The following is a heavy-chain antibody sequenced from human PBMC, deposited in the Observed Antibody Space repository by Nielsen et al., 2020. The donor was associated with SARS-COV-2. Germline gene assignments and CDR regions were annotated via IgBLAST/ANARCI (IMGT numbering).Heavy chain of an antibody. Sequence: GKSLKISCAASGFTFSSYSMNWVRQAPGKGLEWVSSISSSSSYIYYADSVKGRFTISRDNAKNSLYLQMNSLRAEDTAVYYCARDLAAAGTERYYYYYMDVWGKGTTVTVSS. V-gene: IGHV3-21*01. J-gene: IGHJ6*03. D-gene: IGHD6-13*01. CDR3: ARDLAAAGTERYYYYYMDV. CDR1: GFTFSSYS. CDR2: ISSSSSYI.